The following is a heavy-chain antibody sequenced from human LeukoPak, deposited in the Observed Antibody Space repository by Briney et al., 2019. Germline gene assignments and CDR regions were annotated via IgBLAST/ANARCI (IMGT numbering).Heavy chain of an antibody. D-gene: IGHD3-9*01. CDR1: GFTFSSYW. Sequence: GGSLRLSCAASGFTFSSYWMSWVRQAPGKGLEWVANIKQGGSEKYYVDSVKGRFTISRDNAKNSLYLQMNSLRAEDTAVYYCARYFDWLLSPYFDYWGQGTLVTVSS. V-gene: IGHV3-7*01. CDR2: IKQGGSEK. J-gene: IGHJ4*02. CDR3: ARYFDWLLSPYFDY.